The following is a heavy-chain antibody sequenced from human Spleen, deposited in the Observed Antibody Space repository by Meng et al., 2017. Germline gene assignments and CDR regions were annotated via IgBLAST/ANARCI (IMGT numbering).Heavy chain of an antibody. CDR2: IDYSRRT. Sequence: QGPGPGLVRPSETLSLTCTVSGASVSSGTYYWTWIRQPPGKGLEWVGFIDYSRRTNYYPSLKSRVTISVDTSKNQFSLKLSSVTAADTAVYYCARDFVNWSSSNKSLSPWGQGTLVTVSS. J-gene: IGHJ5*02. CDR3: ARDFVNWSSSNKSLSP. V-gene: IGHV4-61*01. CDR1: GASVSSGTYY. D-gene: IGHD1-1*01.